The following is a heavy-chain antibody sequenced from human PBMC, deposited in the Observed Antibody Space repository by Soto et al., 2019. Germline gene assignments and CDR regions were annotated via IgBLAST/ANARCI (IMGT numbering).Heavy chain of an antibody. J-gene: IGHJ4*02. D-gene: IGHD3-22*01. Sequence: GASVKVSCKAPADTFTSYYIHWVRQAPGHGLEWMGIINPNGGSTRFAQTFQGRITMTTDTSTSTVYMELRSLRSDDTAVYYCAREGYYDSSGVYYFDYWGQGTLVTVSS. CDR3: AREGYYDSSGVYYFDY. CDR2: INPNGGST. V-gene: IGHV1-46*01. CDR1: ADTFTSYY.